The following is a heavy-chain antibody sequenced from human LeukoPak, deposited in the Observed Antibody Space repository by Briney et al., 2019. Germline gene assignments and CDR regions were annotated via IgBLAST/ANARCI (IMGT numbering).Heavy chain of an antibody. D-gene: IGHD3-22*01. J-gene: IGHJ4*02. Sequence: KPSETLSLTCTVSGGSISSYYWSWIRQPPGRGLEWIGYIYYSGSTNYNPSLESRVTISVDTSKNQVSLKLNSVSAADTAVYYCARYRYDSSGYYYGDWGQGTLVTVSS. CDR2: IYYSGST. V-gene: IGHV4-59*12. CDR1: GGSISSYY. CDR3: ARYRYDSSGYYYGD.